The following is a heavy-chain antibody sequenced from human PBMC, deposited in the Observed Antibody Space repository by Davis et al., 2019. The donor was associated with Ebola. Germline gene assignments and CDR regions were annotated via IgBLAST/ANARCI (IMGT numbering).Heavy chain of an antibody. J-gene: IGHJ6*02. D-gene: IGHD5-12*01. Sequence: GESLKISCAASGFTFSSYSMNWVRQAPGKGLEWVSSISSSSSYIYYADSVKGRFTISRDNSKNTLYLQMNSLRAEDTAVYYCARVRLPYYYYYGMDVWGQGTTVTVSS. CDR1: GFTFSSYS. CDR3: ARVRLPYYYYYGMDV. V-gene: IGHV3-21*01. CDR2: ISSSSSYI.